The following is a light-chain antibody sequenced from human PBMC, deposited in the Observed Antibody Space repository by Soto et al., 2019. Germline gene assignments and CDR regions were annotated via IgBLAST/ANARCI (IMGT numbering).Light chain of an antibody. Sequence: SVLTPPASVSWSPGQSITISCTGTSSEVGGYNAVSWYQQHPGRAPKLMIYDVSNRPSGISNRFSGSKSGSTASLTISGLQAEDDADYYCSSYTRSGVYVFGAGTKVTVL. J-gene: IGLJ1*01. V-gene: IGLV2-14*01. CDR2: DVS. CDR3: SSYTRSGVYV. CDR1: SSEVGGYNA.